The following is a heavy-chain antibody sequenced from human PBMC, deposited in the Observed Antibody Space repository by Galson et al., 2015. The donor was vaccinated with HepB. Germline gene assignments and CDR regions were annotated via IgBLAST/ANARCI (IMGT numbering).Heavy chain of an antibody. CDR3: AREYSSSWPYGYNWFDP. J-gene: IGHJ5*02. CDR1: GYSFTSYW. Sequence: QSGAEVKKPGESLKISCKGSGYSFTSYWIGWVRQMPGKGLEWMGIIYPGDSDTRYSPSFQGQVTISADKSISTAYLQWSSLKASDTAMYYCAREYSSSWPYGYNWFDPWGQGTLVTVSS. CDR2: IYPGDSDT. D-gene: IGHD6-13*01. V-gene: IGHV5-51*01.